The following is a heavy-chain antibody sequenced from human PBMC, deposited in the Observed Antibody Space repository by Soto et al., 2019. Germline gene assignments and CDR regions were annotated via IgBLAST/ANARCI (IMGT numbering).Heavy chain of an antibody. D-gene: IGHD3-16*01. CDR3: ARDLWDDLAGGESDY. CDR2: ISSSSNTI. V-gene: IGHV3-48*01. CDR1: GFTFRNYG. J-gene: IGHJ4*02. Sequence: EVQLVESGGGLVQPGGSLRLSCAASGFTFRNYGMNWVRQAPGKGLEWVSYISSSSNTINYADSVKGRFTISRDNAKNALYLQMNSLRAEDTALYYCARDLWDDLAGGESDYWGQGTLVTVSS.